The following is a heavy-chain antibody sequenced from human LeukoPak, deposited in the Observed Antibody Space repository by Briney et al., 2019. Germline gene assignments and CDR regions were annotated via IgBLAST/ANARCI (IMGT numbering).Heavy chain of an antibody. V-gene: IGHV1-69*05. CDR1: GGTFSSYA. Sequence: GASVKVSCKASGGTFSSYAISWVRQAPGQGLEWMGGIIPIFGTANYAQKFQGRVTITTDESTSTAYMELSSLRSEDTAVYYCARLIPGYSLFDYWGQGTLVTVSS. CDR2: IIPIFGTA. D-gene: IGHD5-18*01. CDR3: ARLIPGYSLFDY. J-gene: IGHJ4*02.